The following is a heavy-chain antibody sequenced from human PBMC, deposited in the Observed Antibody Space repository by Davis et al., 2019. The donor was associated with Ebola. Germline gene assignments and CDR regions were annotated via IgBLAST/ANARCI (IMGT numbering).Heavy chain of an antibody. D-gene: IGHD3-9*01. J-gene: IGHJ4*02. CDR1: GFIFSRSS. Sequence: GESLKISCAASGFIFSRSSMNWGREGQGKGLEWVAYISITGSTIYYSDSVNGRFSISRDNAKNSLYLQMNSLRDVDTALYFCLSAVTVYFPFYFDSWRPPTLLPFSS. CDR2: ISITGSTI. CDR3: LSAVTVYFPFYFDS. V-gene: IGHV3-48*02.